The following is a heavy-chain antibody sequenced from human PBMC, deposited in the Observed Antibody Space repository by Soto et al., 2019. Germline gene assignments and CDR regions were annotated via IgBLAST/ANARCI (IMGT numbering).Heavy chain of an antibody. CDR2: IYWDGDE. Sequence: LTCTFSGFSLTTGELGVGWIRQPPGKALEWLSLIYWDGDEHYTPSLKSRLTITKDTSNNQVVLTMTNMDPVDTATYFCAHLLGGCRRTTCSPLRFDYWGQGTLVTVSS. V-gene: IGHV2-5*02. D-gene: IGHD2-2*01. J-gene: IGHJ4*02. CDR1: GFSLTTGELG. CDR3: AHLLGGCRRTTCSPLRFDY.